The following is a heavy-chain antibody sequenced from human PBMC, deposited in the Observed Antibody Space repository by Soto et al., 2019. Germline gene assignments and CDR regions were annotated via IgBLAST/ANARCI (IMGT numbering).Heavy chain of an antibody. Sequence: SETLSLTCSVSGYSVSSSDYFWAWIRQPPGKGLEWIGSMFYSGLTYYNPSLKSRVTLSVDTSKNQFSVRLNSVTAADTAVYYCAPLTVSLSGPYGIHVWGQGTTVTV. CDR1: GYSVSSSDYF. J-gene: IGHJ6*02. CDR3: APLTVSLSGPYGIHV. V-gene: IGHV4-39*01. CDR2: MFYSGLT. D-gene: IGHD2-15*01.